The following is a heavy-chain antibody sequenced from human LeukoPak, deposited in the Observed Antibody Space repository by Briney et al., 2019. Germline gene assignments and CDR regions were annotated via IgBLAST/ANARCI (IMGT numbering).Heavy chain of an antibody. Sequence: SETLSLTCTVSGGSISSYYWSWIRQTPGKGLEWIGYIYYSGSTNYNPSLKSRVTISLDTSKNQFSLKLNSVTAADTAVYYCASHYGSGSFYSPFDYWGQGTLVTVSS. CDR3: ASHYGSGSFYSPFDY. J-gene: IGHJ4*02. V-gene: IGHV4-59*01. D-gene: IGHD3-10*01. CDR2: IYYSGST. CDR1: GGSISSYY.